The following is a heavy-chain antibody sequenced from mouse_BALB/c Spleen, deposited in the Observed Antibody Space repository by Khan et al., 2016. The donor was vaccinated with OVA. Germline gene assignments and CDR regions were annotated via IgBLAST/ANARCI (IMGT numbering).Heavy chain of an antibody. CDR3: ARSGYGSFAF. V-gene: IGHV1S29*02. D-gene: IGHD1-2*01. J-gene: IGHJ3*01. Sequence: EVQLQESGPELVKPGASVKISCRASGYTFTDYIMDWVKQSHGKSLEWIGYIYPNNGDTGYNQKFKTKATLTVDSSSNTAYMELRSLTSEDSAVYYWARSGYGSFAFWGQGTLVTVSA. CDR1: GYTFTDYI. CDR2: IYPNNGDT.